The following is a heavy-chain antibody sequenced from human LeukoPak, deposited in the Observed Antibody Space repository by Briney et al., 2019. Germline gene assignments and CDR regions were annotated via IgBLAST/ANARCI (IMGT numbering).Heavy chain of an antibody. J-gene: IGHJ4*02. CDR2: IVPIFGTA. D-gene: IGHD5-24*01. V-gene: IGHV1-69*13. Sequence: GASVKVSCKASGGTFSSYAISWVRQAPGQGLEWMGGIVPIFGTANYAQKFQGRVTITADESTSTAYMELSSLRSEDTAAYYCARDNPDGYNRAFDYWGQGTPVTVSS. CDR1: GGTFSSYA. CDR3: ARDNPDGYNRAFDY.